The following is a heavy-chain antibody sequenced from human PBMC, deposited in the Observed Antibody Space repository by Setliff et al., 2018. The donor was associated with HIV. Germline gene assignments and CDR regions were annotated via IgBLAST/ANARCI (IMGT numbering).Heavy chain of an antibody. CDR1: GGTFSTYT. Sequence: GASVKVSCKTSGGTFSTYTIAWVRQAPGQGLEWMGRIIPIFGTPNYAQKFQGRVTITADKSTSTVYLDLRSLTSEDTAMYYCARRAYCSSTTCFDNWGQGTLVTVSS. CDR3: ARRAYCSSTTCFDN. V-gene: IGHV1-69*08. J-gene: IGHJ4*02. CDR2: IIPIFGTP. D-gene: IGHD2-2*01.